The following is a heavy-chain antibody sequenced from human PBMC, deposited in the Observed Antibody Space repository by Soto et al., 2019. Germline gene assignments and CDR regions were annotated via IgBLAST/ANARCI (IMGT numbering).Heavy chain of an antibody. CDR2: INPSGDSR. CDR3: ARDGALYDSSAYYFLY. D-gene: IGHD3-22*01. CDR1: GFSFSDYF. Sequence: ASVKVSCKASGFSFSDYFMHWVRQAPGQGLEWMGIINPSGDSRNYAQKFQGRGTITRDASTSTGYMELRRLRADDPAVYYCARDGALYDSSAYYFLYWGQGTLVTVSS. V-gene: IGHV1-46*01. J-gene: IGHJ4*02.